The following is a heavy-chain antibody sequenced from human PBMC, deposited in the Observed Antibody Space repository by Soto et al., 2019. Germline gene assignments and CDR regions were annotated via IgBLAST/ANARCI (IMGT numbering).Heavy chain of an antibody. CDR2: ISPYNGNT. J-gene: IGHJ4*02. D-gene: IGHD3-3*01. CDR1: GYTFRNYG. CDR3: ARDLVSGSDFWRAYNGGYVDY. Sequence: QVQLVQSGAEVKRPGASVKVSCKASGYTFRNYGITWVRQAPGQGLEWMAWISPYNGNTNYAQDLQGRVTMTTDTSTSTAYMALRSLTSEDTAMYYCARDLVSGSDFWRAYNGGYVDYWGQGTLVTVSS. V-gene: IGHV1-18*01.